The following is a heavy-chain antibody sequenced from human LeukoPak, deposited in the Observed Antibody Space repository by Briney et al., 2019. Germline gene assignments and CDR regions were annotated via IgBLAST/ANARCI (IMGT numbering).Heavy chain of an antibody. CDR3: ARDNSVRDEAWWFNP. CDR1: GYTVTGYW. D-gene: IGHD5-24*01. J-gene: IGHJ5*02. CDR2: ISPSGGST. V-gene: IGHV1-46*01. Sequence: GASVKLSCKAFGYTVTGYWMHWVRQSPGQGPEGMGVISPSGGSTIYAQKFKSRVTLTRDMSTSTDYLELSSLRSEDTAVYYCARDNSVRDEAWWFNPWGQGTLVTVSS.